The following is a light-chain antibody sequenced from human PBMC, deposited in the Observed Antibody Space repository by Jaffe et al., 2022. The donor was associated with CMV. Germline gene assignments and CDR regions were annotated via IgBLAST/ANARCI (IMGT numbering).Light chain of an antibody. V-gene: IGKV4-1*01. J-gene: IGKJ3*01. CDR2: WAS. CDR1: QSVLYSSNNKNH. Sequence: DIVMTQSPDSLAVSLGERATINCKSSQSVLYSSNNKNHLAWYQQKPGQPPKLLIYWASTRESGVPDRFRGSGSGTDFTLTISSLQAEDVAVYYCQEYYSTLFTFGPGTKVDIK. CDR3: QEYYSTLFT.